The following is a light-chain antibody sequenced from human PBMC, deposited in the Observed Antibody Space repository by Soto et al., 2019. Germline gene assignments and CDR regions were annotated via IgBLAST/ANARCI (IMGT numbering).Light chain of an antibody. J-gene: IGLJ1*01. CDR2: EVS. V-gene: IGLV2-14*01. CDR3: SSSTSSTTLDV. Sequence: QSALTQPASVSGSPGQSITISCTGTSSDVGGYNYVSWYQQQSGKAPKLMIHEVSNRPSGVSNRFSGSKSGNTASLTISGLQAEDEADYYCSSSTSSTTLDVFGTGTKLTVL. CDR1: SSDVGGYNY.